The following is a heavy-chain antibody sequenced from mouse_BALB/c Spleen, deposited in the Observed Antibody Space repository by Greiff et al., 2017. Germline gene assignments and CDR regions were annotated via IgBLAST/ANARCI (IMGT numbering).Heavy chain of an antibody. CDR3: ARQTYYRYEDWYFDV. CDR1: GYTFTDYN. D-gene: IGHD2-14*01. CDR2: INPNNGGT. Sequence: EVQLQQSGPELVKPGASVKIPCKASGYTFTDYNMDWVKQSHGKSLEWIGDINPNNGGTIYNQKFKGKATLTVDKSSSTAYMELRSLTSEDTAVYYCARQTYYRYEDWYFDVWGAGTTVTVSS. J-gene: IGHJ1*01. V-gene: IGHV1-18*01.